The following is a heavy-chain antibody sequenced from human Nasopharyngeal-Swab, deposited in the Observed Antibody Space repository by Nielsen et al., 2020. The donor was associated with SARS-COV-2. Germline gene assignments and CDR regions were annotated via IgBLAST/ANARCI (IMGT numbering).Heavy chain of an antibody. J-gene: IGHJ4*02. D-gene: IGHD5-18*01. V-gene: IGHV4-4*02. Sequence: VRQAPGKGLQWIGNIYYSGTTNYNPSLKSRVTILLDISKNQFSLKLSSVTAADTAVYYCARDRGRGYSYGSFHYWGQGTLVTVSS. CDR3: ARDRGRGYSYGSFHY. CDR2: IYYSGTT.